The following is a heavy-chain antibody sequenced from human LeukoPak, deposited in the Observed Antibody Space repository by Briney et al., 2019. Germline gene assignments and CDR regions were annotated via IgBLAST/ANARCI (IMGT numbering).Heavy chain of an antibody. D-gene: IGHD3-16*02. CDR2: ISYSGST. CDR1: GGSISSGDYY. CDR3: AREAFWRVIPTSTLGMDV. Sequence: SETLSLSCTVSGGSISSGDYYLTWIRQHLEKGLEWIGYISYSGSTYYNPSLKSRVTISVDTSKNQFFLSLSAVTAADTAVYFCAREAFWRVIPTSTLGMDVWGQGTTVTVSS. V-gene: IGHV4-31*03. J-gene: IGHJ6*02.